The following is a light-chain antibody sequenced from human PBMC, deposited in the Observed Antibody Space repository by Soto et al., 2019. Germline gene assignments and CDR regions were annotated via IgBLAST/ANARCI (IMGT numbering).Light chain of an antibody. CDR1: RSDIGGYDY. CDR3: HSYTSSSTYV. J-gene: IGLJ1*01. Sequence: QSAPTQPASVSGSPGQSITISCTGTRSDIGGYDYVSWYQHHPGKAPKLILYEVTNRPSGVSDRFSGSRSGNTASLTISGLQAEDGADYYCHSYTSSSTYVFGTGTKLTVL. V-gene: IGLV2-14*01. CDR2: EVT.